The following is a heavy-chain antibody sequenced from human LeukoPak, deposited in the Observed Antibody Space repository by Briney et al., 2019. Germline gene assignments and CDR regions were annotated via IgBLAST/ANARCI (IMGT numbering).Heavy chain of an antibody. J-gene: IGHJ5*02. V-gene: IGHV4-39*07. D-gene: IGHD3/OR15-3a*01. Sequence: PSETLSLTCSVSGGSINSTLYYWVWIRQPPGKGLEWIGSIYSRGSTYYHPSLKSRVTMSMDTSKNQFSLNVISVTAADTAFYYCARDDLSRGGFDPWGQGVLVTVSS. CDR3: ARDDLSRGGFDP. CDR1: GGSINSTLYY. CDR2: IYSRGST.